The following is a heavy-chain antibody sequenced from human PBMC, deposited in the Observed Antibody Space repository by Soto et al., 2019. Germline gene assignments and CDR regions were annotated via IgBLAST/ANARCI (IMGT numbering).Heavy chain of an antibody. CDR3: AWDKWLRTEKDHYYMDV. Sequence: QVQLVQSGAEVKKPGASAKVSCKASGYTFTSYGITWVRQAPGQGLEWMGWISAYNGNTNYAQKLQGRLTVTTDTSTSTAYMELRSLRHVDAAVYYCAWDKWLRTEKDHYYMDVGGKGTTVTVSS. CDR2: ISAYNGNT. V-gene: IGHV1-18*01. J-gene: IGHJ6*03. D-gene: IGHD5-12*01. CDR1: GYTFTSYG.